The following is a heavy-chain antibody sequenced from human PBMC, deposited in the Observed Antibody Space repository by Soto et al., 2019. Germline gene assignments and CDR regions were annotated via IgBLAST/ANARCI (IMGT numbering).Heavy chain of an antibody. V-gene: IGHV4-61*01. CDR2: ISYSGST. Sequence: PDTRSHTRTVSGASLTRDRSPLCFIRHHPVKRLEWFGYISYSGSTSYNPSLESRVTISVDTSKNQFSLKLSSVTAADTAVYYCARDPLIILPPAASLDPDYYFYGMDVWGQGTTVT. CDR3: ARDPLIILPPAASLDPDYYFYGMDV. CDR1: GASLTRDRSP. J-gene: IGHJ6*02. D-gene: IGHD2-2*01.